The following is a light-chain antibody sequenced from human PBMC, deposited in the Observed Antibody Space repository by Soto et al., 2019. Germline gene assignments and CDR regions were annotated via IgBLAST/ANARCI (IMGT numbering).Light chain of an antibody. V-gene: IGKV1-5*03. CDR2: KAS. CDR1: QTISSW. J-gene: IGKJ1*01. Sequence: DIQMTQSPSTLSGSVGDRVTITCRASQTISSWLAWYQQKPGKAPKLLIYKASTLKSGVPSRFSGSGSGTEFTLTISSLQPDDFATYYCQQYKSYSTFGQGTKVDNK. CDR3: QQYKSYST.